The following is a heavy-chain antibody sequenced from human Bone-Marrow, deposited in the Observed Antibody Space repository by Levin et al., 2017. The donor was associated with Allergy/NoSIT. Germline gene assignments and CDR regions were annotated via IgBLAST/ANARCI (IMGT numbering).Heavy chain of an antibody. CDR1: GGSISSGGYY. CDR3: ARAVVRGVQYFQH. CDR2: IYYSGST. V-gene: IGHV4-31*03. D-gene: IGHD3-10*01. Sequence: SQTLSLTCTVSGGSISSGGYYWSWIRQHPGKGLEWIGYIYYSGSTYYNPSLKSRVTISVDTSKNQFSLKLSSVTAADTAVYYCARAVVRGVQYFQHWGQGTLVTVSS. J-gene: IGHJ1*01.